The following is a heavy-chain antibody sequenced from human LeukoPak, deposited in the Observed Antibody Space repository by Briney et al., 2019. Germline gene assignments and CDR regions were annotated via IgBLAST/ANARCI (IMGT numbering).Heavy chain of an antibody. CDR1: GYTFTTYG. CDR2: IIPIFGTA. V-gene: IGHV1-69*13. D-gene: IGHD3-10*01. J-gene: IGHJ6*03. CDR3: ARGNDGSGSPSYYFYYMDV. Sequence: SVKVSCKASGYTFTTYGISWVRQAPGQGLEWMGGIIPIFGTANYAQKFQGRVTVTADESTSTAYMELSSLRSEDTAVYYCARGNDGSGSPSYYFYYMDVWGKGTTVTISS.